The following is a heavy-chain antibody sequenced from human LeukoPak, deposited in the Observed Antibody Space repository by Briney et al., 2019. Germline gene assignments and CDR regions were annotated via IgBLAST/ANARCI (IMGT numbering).Heavy chain of an antibody. CDR2: IESKVDGGTT. CDR1: EPTFRNAF. D-gene: IGHD3-3*01. Sequence: GGSLRLSCAASEPTFRNAFINWVRQAPGKGLEWVGRIESKVDGGTTDYPAPLKGRFTISRDDSENTLYLQMNSMKTEDTGLYYCTTSPGITVLGVVADYWGQGALVIVSS. V-gene: IGHV3-15*04. CDR3: TTSPGITVLGVVADY. J-gene: IGHJ4*02.